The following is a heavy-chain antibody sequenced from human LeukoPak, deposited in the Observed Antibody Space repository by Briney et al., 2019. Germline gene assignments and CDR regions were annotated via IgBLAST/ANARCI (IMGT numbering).Heavy chain of an antibody. CDR1: GYSFNTYS. J-gene: IGHJ4*02. CDR2: ISAYNGNP. CDR3: VSWNFDY. V-gene: IGHV1-18*01. D-gene: IGHD3-3*01. Sequence: GASVKVSCKASGYSFNTYSLSWVRQAPGQGLEWMGWISAYNGNPNYAQNLQGRVTMTEDTSTDTAYMELSSLRSEDTAVYYCVSWNFDYWGQGTLVTVSS.